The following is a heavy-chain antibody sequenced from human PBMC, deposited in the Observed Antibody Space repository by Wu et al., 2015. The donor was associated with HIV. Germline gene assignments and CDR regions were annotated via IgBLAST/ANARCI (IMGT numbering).Heavy chain of an antibody. CDR1: GYTFTAYF. D-gene: IGHD5-12*01. Sequence: QVQLVQSGAEVKKPGASVKVSCKASGYTFTAYFIHWVRQAPGQGLEWMGWVNPKSGGTHYAQTFQGRVTMTRDTSINTTYMELSRLRSDDTAIYYCARSHKWLRLRYEGNFDYWGQGTLVTVSS. J-gene: IGHJ4*02. CDR2: VNPKSGGT. V-gene: IGHV1-2*02. CDR3: ARSHKWLRLRYEGNFDY.